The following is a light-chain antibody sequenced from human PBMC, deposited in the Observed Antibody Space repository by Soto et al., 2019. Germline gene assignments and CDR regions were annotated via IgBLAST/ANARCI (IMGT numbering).Light chain of an antibody. V-gene: IGKV3-15*01. CDR1: QAIRSD. J-gene: IGKJ4*02. Sequence: EIVMTQSPVALSVSPGERATLSCRASQAIRSDLAWYQQKPGQAPRLLISDVSTRATGIPARFNGSGSGTEFTLAISSLQFQDFAVYYCHQYNTWPLKFGGGTK. CDR3: HQYNTWPLK. CDR2: DVS.